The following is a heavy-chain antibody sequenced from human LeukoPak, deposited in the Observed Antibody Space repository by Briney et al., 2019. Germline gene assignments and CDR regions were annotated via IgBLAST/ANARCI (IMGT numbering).Heavy chain of an antibody. D-gene: IGHD3-10*01. CDR3: AIFSGNYYKDYFDY. J-gene: IGHJ4*02. CDR1: GYTFTSYD. CDR2: MNPNSGNT. Sequence: VASVKVSCKASGYTFTSYDINWVRQATGQGLEWMGWMNPNSGNTGYAQKFQGRVTMTRNTSISTAYMELGRLRSDDTAVYYCAIFSGNYYKDYFDYWGQGTLVTVSS. V-gene: IGHV1-8*01.